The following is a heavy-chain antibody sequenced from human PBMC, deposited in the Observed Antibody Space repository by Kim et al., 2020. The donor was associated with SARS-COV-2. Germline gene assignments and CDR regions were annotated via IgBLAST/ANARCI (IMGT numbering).Heavy chain of an antibody. J-gene: IGHJ4*02. D-gene: IGHD3-9*01. CDR3: ARSSYYDILTGYYYHFDY. V-gene: IGHV3-30*01. Sequence: KGRFTISRDNSKNTLYLQMNSLRAEDTAVYYCARSSYYDILTGYYYHFDYWGQGTLVTVSS.